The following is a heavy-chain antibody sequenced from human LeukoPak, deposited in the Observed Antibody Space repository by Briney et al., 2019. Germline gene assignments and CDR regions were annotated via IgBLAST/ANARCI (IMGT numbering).Heavy chain of an antibody. Sequence: GESLKISCKGSGYSFTTYWIAWLRQMPGRGLEWMGIIYPDDSNIRYSPSFQGQVTISADKSISTAYLQWYSLKASDTAMYFCARRFSGIAAAGRPFDYWGQGTQVTV. CDR2: IYPDDSNI. J-gene: IGHJ4*02. CDR3: ARRFSGIAAAGRPFDY. V-gene: IGHV5-51*01. CDR1: GYSFTTYW. D-gene: IGHD6-13*01.